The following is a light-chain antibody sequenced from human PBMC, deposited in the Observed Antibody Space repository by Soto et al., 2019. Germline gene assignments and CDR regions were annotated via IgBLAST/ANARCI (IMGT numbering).Light chain of an antibody. J-gene: IGKJ3*01. Sequence: EIVMTQSPATLSVSPGERATLSCRASQSVSSNLAWYQQKPGQAPRLLIYGASTRATGIPARFSGSGSGTEFTLTISSLQSEDSAVYYCQQYNNWPSHFTFGPGTKVDIK. CDR1: QSVSSN. CDR2: GAS. CDR3: QQYNNWPSHFT. V-gene: IGKV3-15*01.